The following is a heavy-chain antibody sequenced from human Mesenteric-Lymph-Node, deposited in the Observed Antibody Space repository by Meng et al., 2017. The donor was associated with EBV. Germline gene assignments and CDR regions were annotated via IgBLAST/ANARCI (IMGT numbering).Heavy chain of an antibody. Sequence: PFQQSGPGLLTPAPNLSLTCALSVASISSGVYYWSWIRQPPGKGLEWMGYIYYRGSTYYNPSLKSRVTISVDTSKNLLSLKVNSVTAADTAVYYCAGHDFGDYAFDYWGQGTLVTVSS. CDR3: AGHDFGDYAFDY. V-gene: IGHV4-30-4*01. CDR1: VASISSGVYY. D-gene: IGHD4-17*01. J-gene: IGHJ4*02. CDR2: IYYRGST.